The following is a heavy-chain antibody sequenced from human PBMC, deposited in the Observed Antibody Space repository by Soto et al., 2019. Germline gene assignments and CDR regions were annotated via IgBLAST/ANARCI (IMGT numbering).Heavy chain of an antibody. V-gene: IGHV1-18*01. CDR2: ISAYNGNT. J-gene: IGHJ6*02. Sequence: QVQLVQSGAEVKKPGASVKVSCKASGYTFTSYGISWVRQAPGQGLEWMGWISAYNGNTNYAQKLQGRVTMTTDTSTSTAYMELRSLRSDDTAVYYCARICSARIAAAGFCYYYGMDVWGQGTTVTVSS. D-gene: IGHD6-13*01. CDR1: GYTFTSYG. CDR3: ARICSARIAAAGFCYYYGMDV.